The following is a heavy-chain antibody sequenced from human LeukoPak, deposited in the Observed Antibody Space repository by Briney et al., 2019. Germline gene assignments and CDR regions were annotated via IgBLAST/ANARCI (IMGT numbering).Heavy chain of an antibody. CDR2: IDAGNGNT. Sequence: AASVTVSCKASGYTFIRYGISWVRQAPGQRLEWMGWIDAGNGNTKYSQEFQGRVTITRDTSASTAYMELSSLRSEDMAVYYCTLYNYWGQGTLVTVSS. CDR3: TLYNY. J-gene: IGHJ4*02. CDR1: GYTFIRYG. D-gene: IGHD1-14*01. V-gene: IGHV1-3*03.